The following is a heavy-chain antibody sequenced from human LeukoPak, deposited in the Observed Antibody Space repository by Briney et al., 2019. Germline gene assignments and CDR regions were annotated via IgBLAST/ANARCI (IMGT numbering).Heavy chain of an antibody. CDR2: IKQDGSEK. Sequence: PGGSLRLSCAAPGFTFSSYWMSWVRQAPGKGLEWVANIKQDGSEKYYVDSVKGRFTISRDNAKNSLYLQMNSLRAEDTAVYYCARAPYDYVWGSYRYSESADYWGQGTLVTVSS. D-gene: IGHD3-16*02. V-gene: IGHV3-7*01. J-gene: IGHJ4*02. CDR1: GFTFSSYW. CDR3: ARAPYDYVWGSYRYSESADY.